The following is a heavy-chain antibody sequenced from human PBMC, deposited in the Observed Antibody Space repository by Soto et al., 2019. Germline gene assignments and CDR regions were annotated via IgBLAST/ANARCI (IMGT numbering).Heavy chain of an antibody. CDR3: ATPIVAFY. V-gene: IGHV1-3*01. CDR1: GYTFTSYT. Sequence: ASVKVSCKASGYTFTSYTIHWVLQAPGQRLEWMGWINAGNGNTKYSQKFQGRVIITRDTSAGTAYKELRSLRSEDTAVYYCATPIVAFYWGQGTLVTSPQ. CDR2: INAGNGNT. J-gene: IGHJ4*02. D-gene: IGHD5-12*01.